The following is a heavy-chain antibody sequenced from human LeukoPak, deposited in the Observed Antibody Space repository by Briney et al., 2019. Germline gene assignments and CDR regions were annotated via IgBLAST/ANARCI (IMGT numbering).Heavy chain of an antibody. CDR3: AKSVVYYDFWSLPNDY. V-gene: IGHV3-23*01. J-gene: IGHJ4*02. D-gene: IGHD3-3*01. CDR2: IRGSGATT. CDR1: GFTFSNYG. Sequence: GGSLRLSCTASGFTFSNYGMCWVRQAPGKGLEWISAIRGSGATTYYADSVKGRFTISRDNSKNTLFLQMNSLRAEDTAVYYCAKSVVYYDFWSLPNDYWGQGTLVTVSS.